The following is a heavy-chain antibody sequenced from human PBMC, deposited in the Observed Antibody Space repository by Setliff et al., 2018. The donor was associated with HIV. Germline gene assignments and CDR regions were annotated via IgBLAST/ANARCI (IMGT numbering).Heavy chain of an antibody. V-gene: IGHV3-72*01. CDR2: SRNKPNHYTT. CDR3: TREPLGVVLYYYYYYMDV. Sequence: GGSLRLSCVASGFNFSDHYMDWVRQAPGKGLEWVGRSRNKPNHYTTEYAASLKGRFTISRDEFNSLHLDMNSLKTEDTAVYYCTREPLGVVLYYYYYYMDVWGKGTTVTVSS. D-gene: IGHD3-3*01. J-gene: IGHJ6*03. CDR1: GFNFSDHY.